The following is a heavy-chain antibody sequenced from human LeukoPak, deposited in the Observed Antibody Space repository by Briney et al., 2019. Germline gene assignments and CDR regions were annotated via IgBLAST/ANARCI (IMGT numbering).Heavy chain of an antibody. J-gene: IGHJ3*02. CDR1: GYSFTGYY. CDR3: ARRYSGSYYGDAFDI. Sequence: SVKVSCKASGYSFTGYYIHWVRQAPGQGLEWMGRIIPILGIANYAQKFQGRVTITADKSTSTAYMELSSLRSEDTAVYYCARRYSGSYYGDAFDIWGQGTMVTVSS. V-gene: IGHV1-69*02. CDR2: IIPILGIA. D-gene: IGHD1-26*01.